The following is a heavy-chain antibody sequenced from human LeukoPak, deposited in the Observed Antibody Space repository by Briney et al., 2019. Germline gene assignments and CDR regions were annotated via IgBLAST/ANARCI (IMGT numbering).Heavy chain of an antibody. V-gene: IGHV4-38-2*02. J-gene: IGHJ4*02. D-gene: IGHD1-26*01. CDR1: GYSISSGYY. Sequence: PSETLSLTCSVSGYSISSGYYWDWIRQPPGKGLEWIGSIYHSGSTYYNPSLKSRVTISVDTSKNQFSLKLSSVTAADTAVYYCAREEYSGSYLIGTGAPGSYGFDYWGQGTPVTVSS. CDR2: IYHSGST. CDR3: AREEYSGSYLIGTGAPGSYGFDY.